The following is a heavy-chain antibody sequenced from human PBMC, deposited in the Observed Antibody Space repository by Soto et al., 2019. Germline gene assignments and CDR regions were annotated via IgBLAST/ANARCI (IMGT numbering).Heavy chain of an antibody. CDR1: GYSFAGYW. D-gene: IGHD3-22*01. V-gene: IGHV5-10-1*01. CDR2: TDPSDSQT. J-gene: IGHJ4*02. Sequence: GESLKISCKGSGYSFAGYWITWVRQKPGKGLEWMGRTDPSDSQTYYSPSFRGHVTISVTKSITTVFLQWSSLRASDTAMYYCARQIYDSDTGPNFQYYFDSWGQVPPVTVSS. CDR3: ARQIYDSDTGPNFQYYFDS.